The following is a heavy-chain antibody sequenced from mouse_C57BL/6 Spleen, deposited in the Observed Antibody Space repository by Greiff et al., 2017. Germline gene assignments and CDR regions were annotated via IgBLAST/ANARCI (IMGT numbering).Heavy chain of an antibody. V-gene: IGHV5-17*01. D-gene: IGHD2-3*01. J-gene: IGHJ3*01. Sequence: EVKVVESGAGLVKPGGSLKLSCAASGFTFSDYGMHWVRQAPGKGLEWVAYISSGSSTINYAETVKGRFTISRDNAKNTLFLQMTSLRSEDTAMCYCARDGGFAYWGQGTLVTVSA. CDR2: ISSGSSTI. CDR1: GFTFSDYG. CDR3: ARDGGFAY.